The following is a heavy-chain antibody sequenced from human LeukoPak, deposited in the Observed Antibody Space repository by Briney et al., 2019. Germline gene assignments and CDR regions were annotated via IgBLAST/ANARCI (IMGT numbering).Heavy chain of an antibody. D-gene: IGHD4-23*01. CDR1: GFTFSNYA. CDR2: ISGSGGST. CDR3: AKDFDTTVVLDAFDM. Sequence: GGSLRLSCAASGFTFSNYAMSWVRQAPGKGLEWVSTISGSGGSTYYADSVKGRFTISRDNSKNTLYLQMNSLRAEDTAVYYCAKDFDTTVVLDAFDMWGQGTLVAVSS. V-gene: IGHV3-23*01. J-gene: IGHJ3*02.